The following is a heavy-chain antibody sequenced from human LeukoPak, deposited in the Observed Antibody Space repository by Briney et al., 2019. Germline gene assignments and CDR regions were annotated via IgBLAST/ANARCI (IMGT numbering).Heavy chain of an antibody. D-gene: IGHD2-15*01. J-gene: IGHJ3*02. CDR1: GYTFTGYY. V-gene: IGHV1-2*02. CDR3: ARGYRSCSGGSCVRWDDI. CDR2: INPKSGGT. Sequence: ASVKVSCKASGYTFTGYYMHWVRQAPGQGLEWVGWINPKSGGTNYAQKFQGRVTVTRDTSISTAYMELSRLRSDDTAVYYCARGYRSCSGGSCVRWDDIWGQGTMVTVSS.